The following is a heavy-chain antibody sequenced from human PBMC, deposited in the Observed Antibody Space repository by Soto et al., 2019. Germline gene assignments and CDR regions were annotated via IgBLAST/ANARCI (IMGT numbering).Heavy chain of an antibody. V-gene: IGHV1-18*01. D-gene: IGHD2-15*01. CDR3: TRQGGDY. J-gene: IGHJ4*02. CDR2: IAGYNGDT. CDR1: GYSFASYD. Sequence: ASVKLSWKDCGYSFASYDINWVRQAPGHGLEWMAWIAGYNGDTKYAQDFQGRVTVTTDTLTTTVYMELTSLKSDDTAVYYCTRQGGDYWGQGTLVTVSS.